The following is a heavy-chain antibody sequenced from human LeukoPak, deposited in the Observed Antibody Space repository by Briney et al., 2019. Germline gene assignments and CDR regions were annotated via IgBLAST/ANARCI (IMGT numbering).Heavy chain of an antibody. CDR1: GGSISSYY. CDR3: ARGAGVDHYYYYYMDV. CDR2: INHSGST. V-gene: IGHV4-34*01. Sequence: SETLSLTCTVSGGSISSYYWSWIRQPPGKGLEWIGEINHSGSTNYNPSLKSRVTISVDTSKNQFSLKLSSVTAADTAVYYCARGAGVDHYYYYYMDVWGKGTTVTVSS. D-gene: IGHD2-2*01. J-gene: IGHJ6*03.